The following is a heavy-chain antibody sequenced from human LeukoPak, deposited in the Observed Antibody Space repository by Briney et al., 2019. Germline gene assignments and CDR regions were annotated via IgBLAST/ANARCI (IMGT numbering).Heavy chain of an antibody. CDR3: ARGWSILRGGDWFDP. CDR1: GYSIGSGDY. D-gene: IGHD3-3*02. J-gene: IGHJ5*02. Sequence: SETLSLTCTVSGYSIGSGDYWGWIRQPPGKGLEWIASIHHSGTTYYTPSLKSRVRISLDPSKNQLSLSLRSVTAADTAVYYCARGWSILRGGDWFDPWGQGTLVTVSS. V-gene: IGHV4-38-2*02. CDR2: IHHSGTT.